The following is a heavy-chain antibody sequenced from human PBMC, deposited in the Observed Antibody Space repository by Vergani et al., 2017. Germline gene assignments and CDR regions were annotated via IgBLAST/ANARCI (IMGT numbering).Heavy chain of an antibody. Sequence: QVQLVESGGGVVQPGRSLRLSCAASGFTFSSYAMHWVRQAPGKGLEWVAVISYDGSNKYYADSVKGRFTISRDNSKNTLYLQMNSLRAEATAVYYCARDVVPAAISLLDYWGQGTLVTVSS. J-gene: IGHJ4*02. V-gene: IGHV3-30-3*01. D-gene: IGHD2-2*02. CDR2: ISYDGSNK. CDR3: ARDVVPAAISLLDY. CDR1: GFTFSSYA.